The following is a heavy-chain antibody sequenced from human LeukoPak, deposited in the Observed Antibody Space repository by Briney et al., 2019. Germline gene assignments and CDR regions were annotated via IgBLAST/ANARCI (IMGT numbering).Heavy chain of an antibody. CDR3: ARALLRYFGLYFDY. CDR2: INHSGST. V-gene: IGHV4-34*01. D-gene: IGHD3-9*01. CDR1: GGSFSGYY. Sequence: SETLSLTCAVYGGSFSGYYWSWIRQPPGKGLEWIGEINHSGSTNYNPSLKSRVTISVDTSKNQFSLKLSSVTAADTAVYYCARALLRYFGLYFDYWGQGTLVTVSS. J-gene: IGHJ4*02.